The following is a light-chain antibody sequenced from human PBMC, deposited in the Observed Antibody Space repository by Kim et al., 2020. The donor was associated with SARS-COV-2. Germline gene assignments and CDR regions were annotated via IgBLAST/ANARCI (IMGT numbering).Light chain of an antibody. J-gene: IGLJ3*02. V-gene: IGLV1-47*01. CDR3: AAWDDSLCGWV. CDR2: RNN. CDR1: SSNIGSNY. Sequence: QSVLTQPPSASGTPGQRVTISCSGSSSNIGSNYVYWYQQLPGTAPKLLIYRNNQRPSGVPDRFSGSKSGTSASLAISGLRSEDEADYYCAAWDDSLCGWVFGGGTQLTVL.